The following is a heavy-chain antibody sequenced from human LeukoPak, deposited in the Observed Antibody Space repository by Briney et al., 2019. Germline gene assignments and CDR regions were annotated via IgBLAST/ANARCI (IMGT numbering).Heavy chain of an antibody. J-gene: IGHJ6*03. V-gene: IGHV1-18*01. D-gene: IGHD5-18*01. CDR1: GYTFTSYG. CDR2: ISAYNGNT. Sequence: ASVKVSCKASGYTFTSYGISWVRQAPGQGLEWMGWISAYNGNTNYAQKLQGRVTMTTDTSTSTAYMELRSLRSDDTAVYYCARGGSGYSYSPYYYYMDVWGKGTTVTVSS. CDR3: ARGGSGYSYSPYYYYMDV.